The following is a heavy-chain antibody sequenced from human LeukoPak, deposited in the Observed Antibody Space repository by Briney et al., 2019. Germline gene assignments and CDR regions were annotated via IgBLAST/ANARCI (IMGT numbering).Heavy chain of an antibody. V-gene: IGHV3-23*01. CDR3: ARRGDGGRSFDY. J-gene: IGHJ4*02. D-gene: IGHD4-23*01. CDR1: GFTFTSYS. Sequence: GSLRLSCAASGFTFTSYSMSWVRQAPGKGLEWVSGTSDRGDYTYYADSVKGRFTISRDNSKNTLYLQVNSLRAEDTAVYYCARRGDGGRSFDYWGQGTLVTVSS. CDR2: TSDRGDYT.